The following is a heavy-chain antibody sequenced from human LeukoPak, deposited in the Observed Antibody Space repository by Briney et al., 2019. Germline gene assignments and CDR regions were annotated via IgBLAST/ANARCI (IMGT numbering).Heavy chain of an antibody. CDR3: TTVVFWSGYS. Sequence: GRSLRLSCVASGFPFSSYAMSWVRQAPGKGLECVSVISGDGGTTHYADFVKGRFTISRDNSKNTLYLQMNSLRAEDTAVYYCTTVVFWSGYSWGQGTLVTVSS. CDR2: ISGDGGTT. CDR1: GFPFSSYA. J-gene: IGHJ5*02. D-gene: IGHD3-3*01. V-gene: IGHV3-23*01.